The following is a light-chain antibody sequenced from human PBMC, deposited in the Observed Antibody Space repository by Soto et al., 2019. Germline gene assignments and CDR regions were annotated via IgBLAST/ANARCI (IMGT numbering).Light chain of an antibody. CDR2: DVS. Sequence: QSVLTQPASVSGSPGQSITISCTGTSSDVGGYNYVSWYQQHPGKAPKLMIYDVSNRPSGVSNHFSGSKSGNTASLTISGLQAEDGADYYCSSYTSSSRNVFGTGTKVTVL. J-gene: IGLJ1*01. CDR1: SSDVGGYNY. V-gene: IGLV2-14*01. CDR3: SSYTSSSRNV.